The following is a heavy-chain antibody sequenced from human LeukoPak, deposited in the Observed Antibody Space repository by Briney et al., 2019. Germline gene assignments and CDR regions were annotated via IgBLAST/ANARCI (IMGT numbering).Heavy chain of an antibody. Sequence: SETLSLTCTVSGGSISSSSYYWAWIRQPPGKGLEWIGSIYYSGSTYYNPSLKSRVTISVDTSKNQFSLKLSSVTAADTAVYYCARGQGEAVAPFDPWGQGTLVTVSS. CDR1: GGSISSSSYY. J-gene: IGHJ5*02. CDR2: IYYSGST. V-gene: IGHV4-39*01. CDR3: ARGQGEAVAPFDP. D-gene: IGHD6-19*01.